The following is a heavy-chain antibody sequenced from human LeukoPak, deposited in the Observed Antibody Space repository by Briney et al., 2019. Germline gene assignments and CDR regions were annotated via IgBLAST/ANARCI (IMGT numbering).Heavy chain of an antibody. CDR3: ARDGRVQRGIAVNGFDP. CDR2: IYYSGST. Sequence: PSETLSLTCTVDGGSISSSYWSWIRQPPGKGLGWIGYIYYSGSTNYNPSLKSRVTISVDTSKNQFSLKLSSVTGADAAVYYGARDGRVQRGIAVNGFDPWGQGTLVTVSS. J-gene: IGHJ5*02. D-gene: IGHD6-19*01. V-gene: IGHV4-59*01. CDR1: GGSISSSY.